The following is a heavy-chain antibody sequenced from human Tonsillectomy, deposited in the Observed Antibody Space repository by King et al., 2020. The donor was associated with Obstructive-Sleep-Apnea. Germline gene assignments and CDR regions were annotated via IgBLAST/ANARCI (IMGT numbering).Heavy chain of an antibody. CDR1: GGIFRSYG. CDR3: ARDRVESPDFYDSSDSYRNLQF. J-gene: IGHJ1*01. Sequence: QLVKSASEVRKPGSSVKVSCKASGGIFRSYGISWVRQAPGQGLEWMGGIIPAFGSALYSQTFHGRVTITADESTSTAYMDLSSLRDEDTAVYYSARDRVESPDFYDSSDSYRNLQFWGQGTLVIVSS. CDR2: IIPAFGSA. V-gene: IGHV1-69*01. D-gene: IGHD3-22*01.